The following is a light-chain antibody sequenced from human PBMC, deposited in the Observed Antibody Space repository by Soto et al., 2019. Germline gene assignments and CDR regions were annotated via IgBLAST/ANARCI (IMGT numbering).Light chain of an antibody. CDR3: HHHGYLIG. Sequence: EIGMTQSPATLSLSPGEKVTLSCRASQSVGTSLAWYHQKPGQPPRILIFGASTRITGIPDRFSGSGSGTDFTLTISRLEPEDFAVYFCHHHGYLIGFGGGTKLESK. CDR2: GAS. J-gene: IGKJ4*01. CDR1: QSVGTS. V-gene: IGKV3-15*01.